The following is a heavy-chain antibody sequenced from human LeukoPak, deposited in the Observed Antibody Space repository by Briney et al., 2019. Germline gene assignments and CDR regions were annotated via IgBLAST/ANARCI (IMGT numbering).Heavy chain of an antibody. CDR3: ARQLGFDAFDI. CDR1: GGSISSYY. CDR2: IYYSGST. Sequence: PSETLSLTCTVSGGSISSYYWSWIRQPPGKGLEWIGYIYYSGSTNYNPSLKSRATISVDTSKNQFSLKLSSVTAADTAVYYCARQLGFDAFDIWGQGTMVTVPS. J-gene: IGHJ3*02. V-gene: IGHV4-59*01. D-gene: IGHD1-1*01.